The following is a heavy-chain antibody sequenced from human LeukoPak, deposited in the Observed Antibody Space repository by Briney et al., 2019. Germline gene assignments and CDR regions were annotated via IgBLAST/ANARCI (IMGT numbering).Heavy chain of an antibody. CDR3: AGRGDVVVVPADY. Sequence: PSETLSLTCTVSGGSISTGSYYWAWIRQPPGEGLKWLGSIYYSGSTYYNPSLKSRVTISVGTSKNQFSLKLSSVTAADTAVYYCAGRGDVVVVPADYWGQGTLVTVSS. CDR2: IYYSGST. V-gene: IGHV4-39*01. D-gene: IGHD2-2*01. J-gene: IGHJ4*02. CDR1: GGSISTGSYY.